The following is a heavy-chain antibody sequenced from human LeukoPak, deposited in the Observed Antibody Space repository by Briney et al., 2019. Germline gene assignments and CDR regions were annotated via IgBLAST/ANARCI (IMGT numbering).Heavy chain of an antibody. CDR3: ARDPLSSSSFDL. V-gene: IGHV3-48*01. J-gene: IGHJ4*02. CDR1: RFTFSCYR. CDR2: ISSSSATI. Sequence: PGGSLTLSCAASRFTFSCYRMNWLRPAPGQGLEWVSYISSSSATIYYEDSVKGRFTISRDNAKNSLYLQRNSLRAEDTAVYYCARDPLSSSSFDLWGQGTLVTVSS. D-gene: IGHD6-13*01.